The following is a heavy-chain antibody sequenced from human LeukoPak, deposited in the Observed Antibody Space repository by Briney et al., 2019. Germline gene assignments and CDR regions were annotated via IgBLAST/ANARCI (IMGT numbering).Heavy chain of an antibody. V-gene: IGHV4-34*01. CDR2: INRSGST. D-gene: IGHD3-10*01. CDR1: GGSFSGYY. Sequence: PSETLSLTCAVYGGSFSGYYWSWIRQPPGKGLEWIGEINRSGSTNYNPSLKSRVTISVDTSKNQFSLKLSSVTAADTAVYYCARVSGFGTLDYWGQGTLVTVSS. CDR3: ARVSGFGTLDY. J-gene: IGHJ4*02.